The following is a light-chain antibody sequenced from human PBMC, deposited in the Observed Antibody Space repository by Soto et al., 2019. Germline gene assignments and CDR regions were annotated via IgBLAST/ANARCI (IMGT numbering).Light chain of an antibody. J-gene: IGKJ5*01. CDR3: QQRSNWPSIT. CDR2: DAS. V-gene: IGKV3-11*01. Sequence: EIVRTQSPATLSLSPGERATISCRASQSVSSYLAWYQQKPGQAPRLLLYDASNRATGIPARFSGSGSGTDLTLTINSLETEDFAAYYCQQRSNWPSITFGQGTRLEIK. CDR1: QSVSSY.